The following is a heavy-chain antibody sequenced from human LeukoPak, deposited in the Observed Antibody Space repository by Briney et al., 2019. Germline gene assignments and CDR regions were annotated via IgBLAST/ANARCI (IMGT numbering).Heavy chain of an antibody. CDR1: GFTFSSYA. V-gene: IGHV3-23*01. CDR3: AKVSRTMIVVVIPTTYYFDY. D-gene: IGHD3-22*01. J-gene: IGHJ4*02. Sequence: GGSLRLSCAASGFTFSSYAMSWVRQAPGKGLEWVSAISGSGGSTYYADSVKGRFTISRDNSKNTLYLQMNSLRAEDTAVYYCAKVSRTMIVVVIPTTYYFDYWGQGTLVTVSS. CDR2: ISGSGGST.